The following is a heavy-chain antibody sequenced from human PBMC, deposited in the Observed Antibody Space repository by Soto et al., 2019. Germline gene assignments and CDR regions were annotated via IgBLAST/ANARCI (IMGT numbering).Heavy chain of an antibody. CDR1: GFTFSSYA. D-gene: IGHD4-17*01. CDR2: ISGSGGST. J-gene: IGHJ6*03. Sequence: EVQLLESGGGLVQPGGSLRLSCAASGFTFSSYAMSWVRQAPGKGLEWVSAISGSGGSTYYADSVKGRFTISRDNSKNTLYLQMNSLRDEDTAVYYCAKGELTTVTTGYYYYMDVWGKGTTVTVSS. V-gene: IGHV3-23*01. CDR3: AKGELTTVTTGYYYYMDV.